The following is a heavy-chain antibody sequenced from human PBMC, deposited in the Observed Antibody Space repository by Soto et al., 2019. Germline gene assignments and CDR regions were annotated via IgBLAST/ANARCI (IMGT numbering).Heavy chain of an antibody. CDR3: AREQGSGYGLIDY. D-gene: IGHD5-12*01. CDR2: IYYSGST. Sequence: SETLSLTCTVSGGSISSYYWSWIRQPPGKGLEWIGYIYYSGSTNYNPSPKSRVTISVDTSKNQFSLKLSSVTAADTAVYYCAREQGSGYGLIDYWGQGTLVTVSS. V-gene: IGHV4-59*01. CDR1: GGSISSYY. J-gene: IGHJ4*02.